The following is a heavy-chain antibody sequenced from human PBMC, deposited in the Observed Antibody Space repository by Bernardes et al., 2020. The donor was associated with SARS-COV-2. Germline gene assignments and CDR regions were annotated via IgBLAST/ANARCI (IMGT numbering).Heavy chain of an antibody. D-gene: IGHD3-10*01. CDR1: GFTFSSSW. Sequence: GGSLRLSCAASGFTFSSSWMHWVRQSPAKGLVWVSLMNSDGGTTDYADSVKGRFTISRDNAQNTLFLQMSSLTDEDTAIYYCERAGFHRFGYWGQGTLVTVSS. J-gene: IGHJ4*02. V-gene: IGHV3-74*01. CDR3: ERAGFHRFGY. CDR2: MNSDGGTT.